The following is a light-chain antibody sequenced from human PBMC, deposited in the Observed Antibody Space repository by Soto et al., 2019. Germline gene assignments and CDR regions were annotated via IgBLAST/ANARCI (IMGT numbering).Light chain of an antibody. V-gene: IGKV1-8*01. CDR3: QQYYSYPQT. CDR2: GAS. Sequence: AIQLTQSPSSLSASVGDRVTITFRASRGVSIYLAWYQQKLGKAPKVLIYGASTLQAGVPSRFSGSGSGTDFTLTISCLQSEDFATYYCQQYYSYPQTFGQGTKVDIK. CDR1: RGVSIY. J-gene: IGKJ1*01.